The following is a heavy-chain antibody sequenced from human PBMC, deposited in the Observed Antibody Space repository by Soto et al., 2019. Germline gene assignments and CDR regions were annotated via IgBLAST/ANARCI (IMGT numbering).Heavy chain of an antibody. J-gene: IGHJ3*02. V-gene: IGHV4-34*01. CDR2: INHSGST. Sequence: PSETLSLTCAVYGGSFSGYYWSWIRQPPGKGLEWIGEINHSGSTNYNPSLKSRVTISVDTSKNQFSLKLSSVTAADTAVYYCGRKYGYCSGGSCYRYAFDIWGQGTMVTVSS. D-gene: IGHD2-15*01. CDR1: GGSFSGYY. CDR3: GRKYGYCSGGSCYRYAFDI.